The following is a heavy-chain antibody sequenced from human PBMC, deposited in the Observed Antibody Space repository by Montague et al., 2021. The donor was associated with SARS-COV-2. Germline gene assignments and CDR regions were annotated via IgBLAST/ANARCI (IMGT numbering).Heavy chain of an antibody. Sequence: YRSLSLAASGFTFSSYWMSWVRQAPGKGLEWVANIKQDGSEKYYVDSVKGRFTISRDNAKNSLYLQMNSLRAEDTAVYYCARDGFGELSSYYYYGMDVWGQGTTVTVSS. CDR2: IKQDGSEK. CDR3: ARDGFGELSSYYYYGMDV. J-gene: IGHJ6*02. CDR1: GFTFSSYW. D-gene: IGHD3-10*01. V-gene: IGHV3-7*01.